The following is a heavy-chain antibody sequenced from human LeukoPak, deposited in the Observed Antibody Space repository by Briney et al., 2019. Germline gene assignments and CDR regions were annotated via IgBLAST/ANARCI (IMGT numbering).Heavy chain of an antibody. J-gene: IGHJ3*02. D-gene: IGHD1-26*01. CDR3: ARWEESDAFDI. CDR1: GGSISSSSYY. CDR2: IYYSGST. V-gene: IGHV4-39*01. Sequence: PSETLSLTCTVSGGSISSSSYYWGWIRQPPGKGLEWIGSIYYSGSTYYNPSLKSRVTISVDTSKNQFSLKLSSVTAADTALYYCARWEESDAFDIWGQGTMVTVSS.